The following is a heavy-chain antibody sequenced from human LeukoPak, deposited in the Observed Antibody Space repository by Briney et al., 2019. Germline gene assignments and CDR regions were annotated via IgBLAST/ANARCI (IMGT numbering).Heavy chain of an antibody. CDR1: GGSIIGSTYY. CDR3: GRLRGAMTTVTSNFVS. Sequence: PSETLSLTCTVSGGSIIGSTYYWGWIRQPPGKGLEWIGSAFYSGDTYYKSSLKSRVTISVDTSKNQFSLKLGSVTAADTAVYYCGRLRGAMTTVTSNFVSWGQGTLVTVSS. V-gene: IGHV4-39*01. D-gene: IGHD4-17*01. J-gene: IGHJ4*02. CDR2: AFYSGDT.